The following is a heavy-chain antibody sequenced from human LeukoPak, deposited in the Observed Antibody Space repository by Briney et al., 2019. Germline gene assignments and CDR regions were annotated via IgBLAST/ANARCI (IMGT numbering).Heavy chain of an antibody. D-gene: IGHD3-22*01. CDR3: ARHYYDSSGYYYSPPDY. V-gene: IGHV4-39*01. Sequence: NPSETLSLTCTVSGGSISSSSYYWGWIRQPPGKGLERIVRIYYSGSTYYNPSLKSRVTISVDTSKNQFSLKLSSVTAADTAVYYCARHYYDSSGYYYSPPDYWGQGTLVTVSS. J-gene: IGHJ4*02. CDR1: GGSISSSSYY. CDR2: IYYSGST.